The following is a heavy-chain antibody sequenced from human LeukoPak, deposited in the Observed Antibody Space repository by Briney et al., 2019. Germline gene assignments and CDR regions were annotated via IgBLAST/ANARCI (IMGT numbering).Heavy chain of an antibody. CDR3: AKGSPRNWFDP. Sequence: GGCLRLSCAHSGFTFNNYAMSWVRQAPGKGLERVSAISGSGTNTYYADAVEGRFTISRDNSRNTLFLQMNSLRAEDTALYYCAKGSPRNWFDPWGQGTLVTVSS. CDR1: GFTFNNYA. CDR2: ISGSGTNT. V-gene: IGHV3-23*01. J-gene: IGHJ5*02.